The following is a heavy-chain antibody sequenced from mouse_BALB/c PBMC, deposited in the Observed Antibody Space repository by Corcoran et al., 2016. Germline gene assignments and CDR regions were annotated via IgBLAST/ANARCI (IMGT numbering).Heavy chain of an antibody. CDR1: GFNIKDTY. Sequence: EVQLQQSGAELVKPGASVKLSCTASGFNIKDTYMHWVKQRPEQGLEWIGRIDPANGNTKYDPKFQGKATITADTSSNTAYLQLSSLTSEDTAVYYCARDGNRGAMDYWGQGTSVTVSS. V-gene: IGHV14-3*02. J-gene: IGHJ4*01. CDR3: ARDGNRGAMDY. CDR2: IDPANGNT. D-gene: IGHD2-1*01.